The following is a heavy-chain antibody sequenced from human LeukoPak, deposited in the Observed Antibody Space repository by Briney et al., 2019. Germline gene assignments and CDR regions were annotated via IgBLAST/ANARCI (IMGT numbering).Heavy chain of an antibody. J-gene: IGHJ4*02. CDR2: IYYSGSA. D-gene: IGHD1-26*01. V-gene: IGHV4-39*07. CDR3: ARDLGATQFDY. Sequence: SETLSLTCTVSGSSISSSSYYWGWIRQPPGKGLEWIGSIYYSGSAYYNPSLKSRVTISVDTSKNQFSLKLSSVTAADTAVYYCARDLGATQFDYWGQGTLVTVSS. CDR1: GSSISSSSYY.